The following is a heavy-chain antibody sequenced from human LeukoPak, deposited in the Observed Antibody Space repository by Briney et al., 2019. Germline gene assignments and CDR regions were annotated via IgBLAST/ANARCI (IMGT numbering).Heavy chain of an antibody. Sequence: PSETLSLTCTVSGGSISRGSYHWSWIRQPAGKGLEWIGRFYTGGTPNYNPSLKSRVTILVDTSRNQFSLKLSSVTAADTAVYYCARDQGTREGMDVWGQGTTVTVSS. D-gene: IGHD1-1*01. J-gene: IGHJ6*02. CDR1: GGSISRGSYH. CDR2: FYTGGTP. CDR3: ARDQGTREGMDV. V-gene: IGHV4-61*02.